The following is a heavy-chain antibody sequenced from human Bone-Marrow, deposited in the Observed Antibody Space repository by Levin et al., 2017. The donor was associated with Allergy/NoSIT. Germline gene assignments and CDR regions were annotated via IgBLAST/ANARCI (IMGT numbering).Heavy chain of an antibody. CDR1: GYTFTGYY. V-gene: IGHV1-2*02. CDR2: INPNSGGT. Sequence: GASVKVSCKASGYTFTGYYMHWVRQAPGQGLEWMGWINPNSGGTNYAQKFQGRVTMTRDTSISTAYMELSRLRSDDTAVYYCARGSSTRPYSSGWYWFDPWGQGTLVTVSS. CDR3: ARGSSTRPYSSGWYWFDP. J-gene: IGHJ5*02. D-gene: IGHD6-19*01.